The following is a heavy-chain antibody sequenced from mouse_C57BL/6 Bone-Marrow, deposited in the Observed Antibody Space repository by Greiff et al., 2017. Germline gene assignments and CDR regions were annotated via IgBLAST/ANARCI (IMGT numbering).Heavy chain of an antibody. CDR1: GFTFSSYG. Sequence: DVKLVESGGDLVKPGGSLKLSCAASGFTFSSYGMSWVRQTPDKRLEWVATISSGGSYTYYPDSVKGRVTISRDNAKNTLYLQMSSLKSEDTAMYYCARRCLDYWGQGTTLTVSS. CDR3: ARRCLDY. J-gene: IGHJ2*01. V-gene: IGHV5-6*02. CDR2: ISSGGSYT.